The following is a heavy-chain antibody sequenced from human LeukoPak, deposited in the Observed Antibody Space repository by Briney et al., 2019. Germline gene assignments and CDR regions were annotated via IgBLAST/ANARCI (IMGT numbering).Heavy chain of an antibody. CDR3: VRGVGGSSYLDY. D-gene: IGHD3-16*01. CDR2: IKTDGSWT. CDR1: GFTFSDHW. J-gene: IGHJ4*02. V-gene: IGHV3-74*01. Sequence: GGSLRLSCAAPGFTFSDHWMHWVRQVPGKGLVWVSRIKTDGSWTNDADSVKGRFTISRDNAENTLYLQMNSLRVEDTAVYYCVRGVGGSSYLDYWGQGALVTVSS.